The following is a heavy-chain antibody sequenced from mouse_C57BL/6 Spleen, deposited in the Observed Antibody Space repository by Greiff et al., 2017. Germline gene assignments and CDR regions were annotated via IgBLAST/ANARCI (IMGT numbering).Heavy chain of an antibody. Sequence: QVQLQQPGAELVRPGSSVKLSCKASGYTFTSYWMHWVKQRPIQGLEWIGNIDPSDSETHYNQKFKDKATLTVDKSSSTAYMQLSSLTSEDSAVYYCARGACDCNIFDYWGQGTTLTVSS. CDR2: IDPSDSET. V-gene: IGHV1-52*01. D-gene: IGHD2-1*01. J-gene: IGHJ2*01. CDR1: GYTFTSYW. CDR3: ARGACDCNIFDY.